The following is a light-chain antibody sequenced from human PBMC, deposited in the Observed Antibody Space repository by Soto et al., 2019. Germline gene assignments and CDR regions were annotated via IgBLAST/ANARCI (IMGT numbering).Light chain of an antibody. J-gene: IGKJ1*01. Sequence: EIVLTQSPATLSLSPGERATLSCRASPSVGSSLTWYQQKPGQAPRLRIYETSKRATGIPARFSGSGSGTDVTLTIRSLGTEDFAVLYCYRRSSWPRTFGQVTKV. CDR1: PSVGSS. CDR2: ETS. CDR3: YRRSSWPRT. V-gene: IGKV3-11*01.